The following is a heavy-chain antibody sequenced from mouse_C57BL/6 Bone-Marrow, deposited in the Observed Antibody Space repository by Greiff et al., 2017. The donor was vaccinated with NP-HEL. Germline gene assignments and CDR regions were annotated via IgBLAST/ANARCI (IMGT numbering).Heavy chain of an antibody. V-gene: IGHV3-6*01. CDR3: ARHFYYGGGFAY. J-gene: IGHJ3*01. CDR1: GYSITSGYY. Sequence: EVKLMESGPGLVKPSQSLSLTCSVTGYSITSGYYWNWIRQFPGNKLEWMGYISYDGSNNYNPSLKNRISITRDTSKNQFFLKLNSVTTEDTATYYGARHFYYGGGFAYWGQGTLVTVSA. D-gene: IGHD2-1*01. CDR2: ISYDGSN.